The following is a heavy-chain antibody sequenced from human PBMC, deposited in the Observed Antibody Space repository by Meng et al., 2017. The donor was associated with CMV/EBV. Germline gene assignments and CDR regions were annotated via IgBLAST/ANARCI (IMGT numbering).Heavy chain of an antibody. CDR2: IYYSGST. CDR1: GGSISSGGYY. CDR3: AKDPGLKILVYAFDI. Sequence: SETLSLTCTVSGGSISSGGYYWSWIRQHPGKGLEWIGYIYYSGSTYYNPSLKSRVTISVDTSKNQFSLKLSSVTAADTAVYYCAKDPGLKILVYAFDIWGQGTMVTVSS. J-gene: IGHJ3*02. V-gene: IGHV4-31*03. D-gene: IGHD6-13*01.